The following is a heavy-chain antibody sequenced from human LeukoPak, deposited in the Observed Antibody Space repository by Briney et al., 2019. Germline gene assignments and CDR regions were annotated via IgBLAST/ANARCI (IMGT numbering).Heavy chain of an antibody. Sequence: GGSLRLSCAASGFTFSNAWMSWVRQAPGKGLEWVSVIYSGGSTYYADSVKGRFTISRDNSKNTLYLQMNSLRAEDTAVYYCAREIVVVPAASRTHYYYYGMDVWGQGTTVTVSS. CDR3: AREIVVVPAASRTHYYYYGMDV. V-gene: IGHV3-66*02. CDR2: IYSGGST. CDR1: GFTFSNAW. J-gene: IGHJ6*02. D-gene: IGHD2-2*01.